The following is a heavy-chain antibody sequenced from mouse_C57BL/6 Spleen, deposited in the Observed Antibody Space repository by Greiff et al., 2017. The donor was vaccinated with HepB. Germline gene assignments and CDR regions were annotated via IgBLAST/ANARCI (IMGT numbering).Heavy chain of an antibody. Sequence: QVQLQQPGAELVKPGASVKLSCKASGYTFTSYWMHWVKQRPGQGLEWIGMIHPNSGSTNYNEKFKSKATLTVDKSSSTAYMQLSSLTSEDSAVYYCARERYGSSYDYWGQGTTLTVSS. CDR1: GYTFTSYW. CDR3: ARERYGSSYDY. D-gene: IGHD1-1*01. CDR2: IHPNSGST. J-gene: IGHJ2*01. V-gene: IGHV1-64*01.